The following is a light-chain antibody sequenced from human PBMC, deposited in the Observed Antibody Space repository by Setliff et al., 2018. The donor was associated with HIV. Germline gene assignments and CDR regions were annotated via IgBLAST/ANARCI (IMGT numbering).Light chain of an antibody. Sequence: SPNIENNYVSWYQQLPGTAPKLLIYENYKRPSGISDRFSGSKSGTSATLDITGLQTGDEADYYCGTWDSSLSAGCVFGTGTKV. CDR2: ENY. CDR1: SPNIENNY. J-gene: IGLJ1*01. V-gene: IGLV1-51*02. CDR3: GTWDSSLSAGCV.